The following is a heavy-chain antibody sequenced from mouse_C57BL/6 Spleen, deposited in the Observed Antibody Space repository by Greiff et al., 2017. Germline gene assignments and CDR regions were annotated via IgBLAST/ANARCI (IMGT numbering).Heavy chain of an antibody. CDR2: IDPSDSYT. J-gene: IGHJ2*01. CDR3: ASGHYHFDY. CDR1: GYTFTSYW. D-gene: IGHD5-5*01. Sequence: QVQLQQPGAELVMPGASVKLSCKASGYTFTSYWMHWVKQRPGQGLEWIGEIDPSDSYTNYNQKFKGKSTLTVDKSSSTAYMQLSSLTSEDSAVYYCASGHYHFDYWGQGTTLTVSS. V-gene: IGHV1-69*01.